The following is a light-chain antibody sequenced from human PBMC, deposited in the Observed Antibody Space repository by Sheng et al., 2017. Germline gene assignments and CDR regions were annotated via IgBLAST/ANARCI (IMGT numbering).Light chain of an antibody. CDR1: SSNIGSRHD. J-gene: IGLJ1*01. CDR2: INT. Sequence: QSALTQPASVSGSPGQSITISCTGSSSNIGSRHDVHWYRQFPGTVPKLLIYINTHRPSGVPDRFSGSKSGTSASLTISGLQAEDEADYYCCSYAGSSMHVFGTGTKVTV. CDR3: CSYAGSSMHV. V-gene: IGLV1-40*01.